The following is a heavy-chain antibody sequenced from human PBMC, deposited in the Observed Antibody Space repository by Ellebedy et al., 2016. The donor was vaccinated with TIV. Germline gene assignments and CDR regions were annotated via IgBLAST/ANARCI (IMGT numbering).Heavy chain of an antibody. Sequence: GESLKISCAASGSTFSSYGMHWVRQAPGKGLEWVAVIWYDGSNKYYADSVKGRFTISRDNSKNTLYLQMNSLRAEDTAVYYCAREQGSGWGAFDYWGQGTLVTVSS. CDR3: AREQGSGWGAFDY. J-gene: IGHJ4*02. CDR1: GSTFSSYG. D-gene: IGHD6-19*01. CDR2: IWYDGSNK. V-gene: IGHV3-33*01.